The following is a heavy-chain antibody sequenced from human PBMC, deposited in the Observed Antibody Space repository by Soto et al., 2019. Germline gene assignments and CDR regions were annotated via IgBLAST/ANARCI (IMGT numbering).Heavy chain of an antibody. CDR2: IIPIFGTA. CDR1: GGTFSSYA. J-gene: IGHJ4*02. Sequence: GASVKVSCKASGGTFSSYAISWVRQAPGQGLEWMGGIIPIFGTANYARKFQGRVTMTTDDSTSTAYMELSSLRSDDTAVYSCAIQDGGVVYWGQGTLVTVSS. V-gene: IGHV1-69*05. D-gene: IGHD3-16*01. CDR3: AIQDGGVVY.